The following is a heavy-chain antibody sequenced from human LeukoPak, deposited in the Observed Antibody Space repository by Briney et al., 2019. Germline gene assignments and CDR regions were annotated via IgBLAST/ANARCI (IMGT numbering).Heavy chain of an antibody. V-gene: IGHV4-39*07. J-gene: IGHJ4*02. CDR1: GGSISNSNYY. D-gene: IGHD3-22*01. Sequence: PSETLSLTCTVSGGSISNSNYYWGWVRQPPGKGLEWIGTIYYSGNTYYTPSLKSRVTISVDTSKNQFSLRLSSVTAADTAVYYCARVYYDSSNYYYVLSWGQGTLVTVSS. CDR2: IYYSGNT. CDR3: ARVYYDSSNYYYVLS.